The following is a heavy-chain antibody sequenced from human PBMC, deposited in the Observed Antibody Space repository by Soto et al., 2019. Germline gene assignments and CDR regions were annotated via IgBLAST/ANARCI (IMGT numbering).Heavy chain of an antibody. CDR3: ASGPPAVASYGVY. V-gene: IGHV3-30-3*01. Sequence: ESGGGVVQPGRSLRLSCAASGFTFSSYAMHWVRQAPGKGLEWVAVISYDGSNKYYADSVKGRFTISRDNSKNTLYLQMNSLRAEDTAVYYCASGPPAVASYGVYWGQGTLVTVSS. J-gene: IGHJ4*02. CDR1: GFTFSSYA. D-gene: IGHD2-2*01. CDR2: ISYDGSNK.